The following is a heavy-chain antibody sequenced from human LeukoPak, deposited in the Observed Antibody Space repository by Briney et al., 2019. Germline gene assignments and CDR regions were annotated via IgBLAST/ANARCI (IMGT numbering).Heavy chain of an antibody. Sequence: GESLQISCKGSGYSFTDYWIAWVRQMPGKGLEWMGIIYPGDSDTRYSPSFQGQVTISADKSISTAYLEWSSLKASDTAMYYCARRRSSSWPGDFDYWGQGTLVTVSS. J-gene: IGHJ4*02. V-gene: IGHV5-51*01. CDR1: GYSFTDYW. CDR3: ARRRSSSWPGDFDY. D-gene: IGHD6-13*01. CDR2: IYPGDSDT.